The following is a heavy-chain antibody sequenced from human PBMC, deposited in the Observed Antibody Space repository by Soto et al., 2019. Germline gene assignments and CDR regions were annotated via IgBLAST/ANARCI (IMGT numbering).Heavy chain of an antibody. Sequence: ASVKVSCKASGGTFSSYTISWVRQAPGQGLEWMGRIIPILGIANYAQKFQGRVTITADKSTSTAYMELSSLRSEDTAVYYCARMGRRAFCSWPHRHDNWFYPWGQGTLVPVSS. D-gene: IGHD2-15*01. J-gene: IGHJ5*02. CDR1: GGTFSSYT. V-gene: IGHV1-69*02. CDR2: IIPILGIA. CDR3: ARMGRRAFCSWPHRHDNWFYP.